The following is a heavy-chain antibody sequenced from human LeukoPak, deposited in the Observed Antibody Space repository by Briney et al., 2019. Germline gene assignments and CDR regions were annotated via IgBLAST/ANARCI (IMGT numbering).Heavy chain of an antibody. Sequence: ASVKVSCKASGYTFTAYYIHWVRQAPGQGLEWMGWINPNSGGTSYAQKFRGRVTMTRDTSISTAYMELNSLGSDDTAVYYCARDLKDTVMVICAEIDYWGQGTLVTVSS. J-gene: IGHJ4*02. D-gene: IGHD5-18*01. CDR3: ARDLKDTVMVICAEIDY. V-gene: IGHV1-2*02. CDR1: GYTFTAYY. CDR2: INPNSGGT.